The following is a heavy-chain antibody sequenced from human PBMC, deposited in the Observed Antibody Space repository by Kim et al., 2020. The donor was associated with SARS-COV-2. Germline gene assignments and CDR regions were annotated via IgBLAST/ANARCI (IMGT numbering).Heavy chain of an antibody. CDR3: AKDISPGITDAFDI. CDR2: ISWNSGSI. V-gene: IGHV3-9*01. D-gene: IGHD1-20*01. CDR1: GFTFDDYA. J-gene: IGHJ3*02. Sequence: GGSLRLSCAASGFTFDDYAMHWVRQAPGKGLEWVSGISWNSGSIGYADSVKGRFTISRDNAKNSLYLQMNSLRAEDTALYYCAKDISPGITDAFDIWGQGTMVTVSS.